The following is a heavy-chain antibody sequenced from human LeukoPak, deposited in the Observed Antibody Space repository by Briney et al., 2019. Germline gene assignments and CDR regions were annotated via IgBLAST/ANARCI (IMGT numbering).Heavy chain of an antibody. D-gene: IGHD6-19*01. J-gene: IGHJ4*02. V-gene: IGHV3-33*01. CDR2: IWYDGQTK. Sequence: GGSLRLSCEASGFIFSNYGMHWVRQAPGKGLEWLAVIWYDGQTKFYADSVKGRFTISRDNSGNTLFLHMTSLRVEDTAVYYCAREWGRIAVAGGPGYWGQGALVTVSS. CDR3: AREWGRIAVAGGPGY. CDR1: GFIFSNYG.